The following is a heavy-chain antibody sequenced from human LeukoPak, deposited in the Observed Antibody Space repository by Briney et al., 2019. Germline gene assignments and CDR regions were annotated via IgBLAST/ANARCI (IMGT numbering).Heavy chain of an antibody. V-gene: IGHV1-69*13. J-gene: IGHJ4*02. Sequence: ASEKVSCKASGGTFSSYAISWVRQAPGQGLEWMGGIIPIFGTANYAQKFQGRVTITADESTSTAYMELSSLRSEDTAVYYCARRGTAMAYDYWGQGTLVTVSS. D-gene: IGHD5-18*01. CDR1: GGTFSSYA. CDR2: IIPIFGTA. CDR3: ARRGTAMAYDY.